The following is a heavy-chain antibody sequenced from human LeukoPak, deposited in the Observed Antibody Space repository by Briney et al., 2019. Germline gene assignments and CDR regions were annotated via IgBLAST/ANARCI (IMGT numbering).Heavy chain of an antibody. CDR2: ISYDGSNK. V-gene: IGHV3-30*03. Sequence: PGRSLRLSCAASGFTFSSYGMHWVRQAPGKGLEWVSVISYDGSNKYYADSEKGRFTISRDNAKNTLYLQMNSLRPEDTAVYYCARGSGDLDSWGQGTLVTVSS. CDR3: ARGSGDLDS. CDR1: GFTFSSYG. J-gene: IGHJ4*02. D-gene: IGHD7-27*01.